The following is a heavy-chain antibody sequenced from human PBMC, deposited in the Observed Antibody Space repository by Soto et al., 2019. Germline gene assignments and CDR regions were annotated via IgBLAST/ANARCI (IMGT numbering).Heavy chain of an antibody. CDR3: AKLRANTAETYYYYYGMDV. Sequence: GGSLRLSCAASGFTFGSYGMHWVRQAPGKGLEWVAVISYDGSNKYYADSVKGRFTISRDNSKNTLYLQMNSLRAEDTAVYYFAKLRANTAETYYYYYGMDVWGQGTTVTVSS. CDR2: ISYDGSNK. V-gene: IGHV3-30*18. CDR1: GFTFGSYG. J-gene: IGHJ6*02. D-gene: IGHD5-18*01.